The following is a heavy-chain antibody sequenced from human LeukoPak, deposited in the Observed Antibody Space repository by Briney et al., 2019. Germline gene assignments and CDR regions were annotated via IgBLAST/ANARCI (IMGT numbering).Heavy chain of an antibody. Sequence: GGSLRLSCAASGFTFSSYEMNWVRQAPGKGLEWVSYISSSGSTIYYADSVKGRFTISRDNAKNSLYLQMNSLRADDTAVYYCAEPGITMIGGVWGKGTTVTISS. CDR2: ISSSGSTI. V-gene: IGHV3-48*03. J-gene: IGHJ6*04. CDR3: AEPGITMIGGV. CDR1: GFTFSSYE. D-gene: IGHD3-10*02.